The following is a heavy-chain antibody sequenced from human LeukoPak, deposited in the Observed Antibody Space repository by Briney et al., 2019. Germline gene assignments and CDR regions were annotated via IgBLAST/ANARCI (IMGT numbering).Heavy chain of an antibody. Sequence: PSETLSLTCTVSGGSISSYYWSWIRQPAGKGLEWIGRIYTSGSTNYNPSLKSRVTMSVDTSKNQFSLKLSSVTAADTAVYYCARDIPAADYYDTHRQDAFDIWGQGTMVTVSS. CDR2: IYTSGST. CDR1: GGSISSYY. V-gene: IGHV4-4*07. J-gene: IGHJ3*02. D-gene: IGHD3-22*01. CDR3: ARDIPAADYYDTHRQDAFDI.